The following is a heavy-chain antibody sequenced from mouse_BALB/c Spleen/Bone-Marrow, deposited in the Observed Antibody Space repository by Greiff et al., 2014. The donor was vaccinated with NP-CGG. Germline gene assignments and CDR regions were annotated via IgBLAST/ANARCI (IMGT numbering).Heavy chain of an antibody. Sequence: DVMLVESGGGLVQPGGSRKLSCAASGFTFSSFGIHWVRQAPEKGLEWVAYISSDGSTIYYADTVKGRFTISRDNPKNTLFLQMTSLRSEDTAMYYCARSNYVGYYAMDYWGQGTSVTVSS. J-gene: IGHJ4*01. CDR2: ISSDGSTI. CDR3: ARSNYVGYYAMDY. V-gene: IGHV5-17*02. D-gene: IGHD1-1*01. CDR1: GFTFSSFG.